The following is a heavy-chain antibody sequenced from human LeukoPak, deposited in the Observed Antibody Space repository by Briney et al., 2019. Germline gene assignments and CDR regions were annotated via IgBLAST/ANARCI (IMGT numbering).Heavy chain of an antibody. D-gene: IGHD3-10*01. V-gene: IGHV3-9*01. J-gene: IGHJ4*02. CDR1: GFTFSSYW. CDR2: ISWNSGSI. CDR3: AKSMVRGVIITLDY. Sequence: PGGSLRLSCAASGFTFSSYWMHWVRQAPGKGLEWVSGISWNSGSIGYADSVKGRFTISRDNAKNSLYLQMNSPRAEDTALYYCAKSMVRGVIITLDYWGQGTLVTVSS.